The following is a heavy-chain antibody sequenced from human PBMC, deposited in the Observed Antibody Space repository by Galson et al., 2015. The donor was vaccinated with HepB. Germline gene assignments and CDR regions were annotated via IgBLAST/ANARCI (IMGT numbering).Heavy chain of an antibody. V-gene: IGHV3-7*03. CDR3: AKNSRDFDY. Sequence: SLRLSCAASGFIFSNSWMTWVRQAPGKGLEWVANINQDGSQKNYVDSVKGRFTISRDNAKNSFYLQMNSLRADDTAVYYCAKNSRDFDYWGQGTLVTVSS. D-gene: IGHD6-19*01. J-gene: IGHJ4*02. CDR1: GFIFSNSW. CDR2: INQDGSQK.